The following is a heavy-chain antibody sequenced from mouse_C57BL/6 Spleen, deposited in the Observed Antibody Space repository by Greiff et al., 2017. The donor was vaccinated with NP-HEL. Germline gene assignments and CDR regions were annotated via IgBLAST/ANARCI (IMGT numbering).Heavy chain of an antibody. J-gene: IGHJ2*01. CDR1: GYTFTDYY. V-gene: IGHV1-19*01. Sequence: EVQLHQSGPVLVKPGASVKMSCKASGYTFTDYYMNWVKQSHGKSLEWIGVINPYNGGTSYNQKFKGKATLTVDKSSSTAYMELNSLTSEDSAVYYCARLPFTTVVFDYWGQGTTLTVSS. D-gene: IGHD1-1*01. CDR2: INPYNGGT. CDR3: ARLPFTTVVFDY.